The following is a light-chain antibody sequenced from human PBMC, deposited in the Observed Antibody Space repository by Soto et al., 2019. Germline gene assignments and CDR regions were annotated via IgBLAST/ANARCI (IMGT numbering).Light chain of an antibody. CDR3: QHYGNSLWT. CDR1: ESVSSSF. J-gene: IGKJ1*01. CDR2: RTS. Sequence: EIVLTESPATLSLSRWERATLSCTASESVSSSFLTWYQQKNGQAPRLLIYRTSNRVTGIPDRFSGSGYGTDFNLTISRLEPEDFAVYFCQHYGNSLWTFGQGTKVDIK. V-gene: IGKV3-20*01.